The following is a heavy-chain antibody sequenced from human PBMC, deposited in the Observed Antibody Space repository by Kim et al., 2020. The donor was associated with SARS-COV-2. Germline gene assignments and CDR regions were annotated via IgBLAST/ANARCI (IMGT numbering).Heavy chain of an antibody. Sequence: VKGRFTISRDNANNSMYLQMNSLRAEDTALYDCAKLPYYDFWSGDDAFDIWGQGTMVTVSS. V-gene: IGHV3-9*01. CDR3: AKLPYYDFWSGDDAFDI. D-gene: IGHD3-3*01. J-gene: IGHJ3*02.